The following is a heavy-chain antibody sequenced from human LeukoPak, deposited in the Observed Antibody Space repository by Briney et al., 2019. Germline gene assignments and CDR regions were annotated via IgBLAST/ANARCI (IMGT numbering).Heavy chain of an antibody. CDR2: ISGSGGST. J-gene: IGHJ4*02. Sequence: GGSLRLSCAASGFTFSSYAMSWVRQAPGKGLEWVSAISGSGGSTYYADSVKGRFTISRDNSKNTLYLQMNSLRAEDTAVYYCAKDLKYSYGVTPDYWGQGTLVTVSS. D-gene: IGHD5-18*01. V-gene: IGHV3-23*01. CDR1: GFTFSSYA. CDR3: AKDLKYSYGVTPDY.